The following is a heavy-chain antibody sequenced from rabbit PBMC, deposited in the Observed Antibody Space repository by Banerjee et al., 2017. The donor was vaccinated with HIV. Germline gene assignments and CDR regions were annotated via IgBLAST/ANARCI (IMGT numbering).Heavy chain of an antibody. CDR1: GFTLSSYYM. CDR3: ARGSAAMTMVIIGFYLNL. D-gene: IGHD2-1*01. Sequence: QEQLEESAGGLVQPGGSLKLSCKASGFTLSSYYMNWVRQAPGKGLEWIACIYADSSGSTYYASWAKGRFTISRTSSTTVTLEMTSLTAADTATYFCARGSAAMTMVIIGFYLNLWGPGTLVTVS. V-gene: IGHV1S45*01. CDR2: IYADSSGST. J-gene: IGHJ4*01.